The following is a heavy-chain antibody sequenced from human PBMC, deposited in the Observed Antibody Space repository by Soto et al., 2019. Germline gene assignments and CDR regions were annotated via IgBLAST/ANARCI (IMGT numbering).Heavy chain of an antibody. J-gene: IGHJ3*02. CDR2: ISYSGIT. Sequence: SETLSLTCTVSGGSISNFYWSWIRQPPGKGLEWMGYISYSGITNYNPSLKSRFTISVDTSKNQFSLKLSSVTAADAAVYYCARDLRGYSYGYDAFDIWGQGTMVNVS. CDR3: ARDLRGYSYGYDAFDI. V-gene: IGHV4-59*01. D-gene: IGHD5-18*01. CDR1: GGSISNFY.